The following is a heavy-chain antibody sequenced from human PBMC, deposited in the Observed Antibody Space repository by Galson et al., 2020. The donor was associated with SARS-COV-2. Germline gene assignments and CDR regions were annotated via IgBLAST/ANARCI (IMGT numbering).Heavy chain of an antibody. V-gene: IGHV3-66*01. CDR3: ASSLWFGERDVDY. CDR1: GLTVSSNY. CDR2: IYSGGST. Sequence: GGSLRLSCAASGLTVSSNYMSWVRQAPGKGLEWVSVIYSGGSTYYADSVKGRFTISRDNSKNTLYLQMNSLRAEDTAVYYCASSLWFGERDVDYWGQGTLVTVSS. D-gene: IGHD3-10*01. J-gene: IGHJ4*02.